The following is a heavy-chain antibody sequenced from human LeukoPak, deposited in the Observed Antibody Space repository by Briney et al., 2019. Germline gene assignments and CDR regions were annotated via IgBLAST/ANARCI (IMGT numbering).Heavy chain of an antibody. CDR2: VHSNGDT. D-gene: IGHD3-16*02. Sequence: PSETLSLTCTVSGASIRTYFWSWFRQPAGKGLEWIGRVHSNGDTYYNPSLESRATVSMDTSKNQFALNLTSLTAADTAVYYCARDIGLAHWGQGTLVTVSS. CDR3: ARDIGLAH. V-gene: IGHV4-4*07. J-gene: IGHJ4*02. CDR1: GASIRTYF.